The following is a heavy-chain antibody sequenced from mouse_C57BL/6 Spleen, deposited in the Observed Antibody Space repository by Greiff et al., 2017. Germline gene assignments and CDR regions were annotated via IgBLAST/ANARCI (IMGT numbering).Heavy chain of an antibody. CDR2: INPSNGGT. Sequence: QVQLQQPGTELVKPGASVKLSCKASGYTFTSYWMHWVKQRPGQGLEWIGNINPSNGGTNYNEKFKSKATLNVDNYPSTAYMQLSSLTSEDSAVYYCARLRWLGYAMDYWGQGTSVTVSS. J-gene: IGHJ4*01. D-gene: IGHD2-3*01. CDR1: GYTFTSYW. CDR3: ARLRWLGYAMDY. V-gene: IGHV1-53*01.